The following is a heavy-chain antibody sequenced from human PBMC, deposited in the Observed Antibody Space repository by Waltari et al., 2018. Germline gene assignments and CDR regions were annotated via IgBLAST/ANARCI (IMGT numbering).Heavy chain of an antibody. V-gene: IGHV2-5*02. CDR1: GFSLTTTGVG. Sequence: QITLKESGPTLLKPTQTLTVTCSFSGFSLTTTGVGVDWISQPQGKALEWLAVIYWDNDKRYSPSLRNRLTITKDTSKNQVVLTMTNVDPVDTATYFCAHRALADTAMGWDFGSWDYWGQGALVTVSS. CDR2: IYWDNDK. D-gene: IGHD5-18*01. CDR3: AHRALADTAMGWDFGSWDY. J-gene: IGHJ4*02.